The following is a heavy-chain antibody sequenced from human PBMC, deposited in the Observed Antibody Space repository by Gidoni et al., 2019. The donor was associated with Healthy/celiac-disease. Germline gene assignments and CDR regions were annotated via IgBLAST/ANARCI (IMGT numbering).Heavy chain of an antibody. CDR1: GYTCTGYY. J-gene: IGHJ4*02. V-gene: IGHV1-2*02. D-gene: IGHD3-10*02. Sequence: QVQLVQSGAEVKKPGASVKVSCKASGYTCTGYYMHWVRQAPGQGLDGMGWINPNSGGTNYAQTFQGRVTMTRDTSISTAYMELSRLRSDDTAVYYCARDFVRGVIYGENYWGQGTLVTVSS. CDR3: ARDFVRGVIYGENY. CDR2: INPNSGGT.